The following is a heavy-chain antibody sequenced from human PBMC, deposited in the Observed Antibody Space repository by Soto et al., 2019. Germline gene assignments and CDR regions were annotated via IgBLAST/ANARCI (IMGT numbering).Heavy chain of an antibody. CDR2: ISAYNGNT. CDR3: AREGDCSSTSCYDY. Sequence: ASVKVSCKASGYTFTSYGISWVRQAPGQGLEWMGWISAYNGNTNYARKLQGRVTMTTDTSTSTAYMELRSLRSDDTAVYYCAREGDCSSTSCYDYWGQGTLVTVSS. CDR1: GYTFTSYG. J-gene: IGHJ4*02. V-gene: IGHV1-18*01. D-gene: IGHD2-2*01.